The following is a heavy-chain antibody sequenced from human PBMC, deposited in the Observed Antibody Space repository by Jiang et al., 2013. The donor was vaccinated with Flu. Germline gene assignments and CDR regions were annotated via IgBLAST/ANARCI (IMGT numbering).Heavy chain of an antibody. J-gene: IGHJ6*04. CDR1: GGTFSSYA. V-gene: IGHV1-69*04. CDR3: ARGYYDYVWGSYGSPASHYGMDV. CDR2: IIPILGIA. Sequence: ASGGTFSSYAISWVRQAPGQGLEWMGRIIPILGIANYAQKFQGRVTITADKSTSTAYMELSSLRSEDTAVYYCARGYYDYVWGSYGSPASHYGMDVWGKGTTVTVSS. D-gene: IGHD3-16*01.